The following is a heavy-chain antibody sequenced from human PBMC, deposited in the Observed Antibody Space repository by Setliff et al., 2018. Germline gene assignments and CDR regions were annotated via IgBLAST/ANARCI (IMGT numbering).Heavy chain of an antibody. CDR2: TTGSGGDR. Sequence: GGSLRLSCAASGFTFSSYAMSWVRQAPGKGLEWVSSTTGSGGDRDYADSVKGRFTISRDNSKNTLYLQMNSLRAEDTAVYYCVTSTIIIYYFDFWGQGTPVTAPQ. CDR3: VTSTIIIYYFDF. V-gene: IGHV3-23*01. CDR1: GFTFSSYA. D-gene: IGHD3-10*01. J-gene: IGHJ4*02.